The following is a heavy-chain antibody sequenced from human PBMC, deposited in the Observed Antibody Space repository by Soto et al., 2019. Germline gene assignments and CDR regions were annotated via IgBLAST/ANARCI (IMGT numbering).Heavy chain of an antibody. J-gene: IGHJ5*02. Sequence: GGSLRLSCAASGFTFSNYNMNWVRQAPGEGLEWVSFISSDGSSIRYADSVKGRFTISRDNAKNSLYLQMNSPRDEDTAVYYCAGDFEIFGVVIPIVDPWGQGTLVTVSS. V-gene: IGHV3-48*02. CDR3: AGDFEIFGVVIPIVDP. CDR2: ISSDGSSI. CDR1: GFTFSNYN. D-gene: IGHD3-3*01.